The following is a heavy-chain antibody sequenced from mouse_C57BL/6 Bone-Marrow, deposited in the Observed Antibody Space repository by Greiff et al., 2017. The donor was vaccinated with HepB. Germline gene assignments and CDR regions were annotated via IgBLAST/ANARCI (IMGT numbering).Heavy chain of an antibody. J-gene: IGHJ3*01. V-gene: IGHV2-9-1*01. D-gene: IGHD2-4*01. CDR3: ARNGIYYDYDVDWFAY. Sequence: VQLQQSGPGLVAPSQSLSITCTVSGFSLTSYAISWVRQPPGKGLEWLGVIWTGGGTNYNSALKSRLSISKDNSKSQVFLKMNSLQTDDTARYYCARNGIYYDYDVDWFAYWGQGTLVTVSA. CDR1: GFSLTSYA. CDR2: IWTGGGT.